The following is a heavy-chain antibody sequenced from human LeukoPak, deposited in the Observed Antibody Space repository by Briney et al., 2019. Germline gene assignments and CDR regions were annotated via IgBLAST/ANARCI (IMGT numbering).Heavy chain of an antibody. Sequence: GESLKISCKGSGYSFTSYWVGWVRQMPGKGLEWMGIIYPGDSDTRYSPSFQGQVTISADKSISTAYLQWSSLKASDTAMYYCARRTGVWDYYDSSGFYYFDYWGQGTLVTVSS. V-gene: IGHV5-51*01. CDR3: ARRTGVWDYYDSSGFYYFDY. D-gene: IGHD3-22*01. J-gene: IGHJ4*02. CDR2: IYPGDSDT. CDR1: GYSFTSYW.